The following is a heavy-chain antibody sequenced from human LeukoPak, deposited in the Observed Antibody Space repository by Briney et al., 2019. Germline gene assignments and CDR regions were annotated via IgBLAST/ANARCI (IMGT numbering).Heavy chain of an antibody. CDR1: GFTLSSYW. V-gene: IGHV3-74*01. D-gene: IGHD6-19*01. CDR2: INSDGSGT. CDR3: ARDGSGWSVDY. Sequence: PGGSLRLSCAASGFTLSSYWMHWVRQAPGRGLVWVSRINSDGSGTTYADSVKGRFTISRDNAENTLYLQMNSLRAEDTAVYFCARDGSGWSVDYWGQGILVTVSS. J-gene: IGHJ4*02.